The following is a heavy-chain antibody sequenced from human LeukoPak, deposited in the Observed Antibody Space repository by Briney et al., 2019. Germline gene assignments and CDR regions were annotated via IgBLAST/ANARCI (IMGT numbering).Heavy chain of an antibody. V-gene: IGHV3-23*01. J-gene: IGHJ4*02. Sequence: GGSLRLSCAASGLTFSNYAMSWFRQAPGKGLKWVSGITSGFTPHYADSVKGRFTISRDNSKNTFHLQMNSLRAEDTAVYYCAKDYSDSRVGDVFLEYWGQGTLVTVSS. CDR1: GLTFSNYA. CDR3: AKDYSDSRVGDVFLEY. CDR2: ITSGFTP. D-gene: IGHD1-26*01.